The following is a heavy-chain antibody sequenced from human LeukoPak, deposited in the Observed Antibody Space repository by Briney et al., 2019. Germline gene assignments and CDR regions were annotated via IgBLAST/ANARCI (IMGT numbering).Heavy chain of an antibody. Sequence: SETLSLTCTVSGGSISSSSYYWGWIRQPPGKGLEWIGSIYYSGSTYYNPSLKSRVTISVDTSKNQFSLKLSSVTAADTAVYYCASPLDGSENAFDIWGQGTMVTVSS. CDR2: IYYSGST. V-gene: IGHV4-39*01. CDR3: ASPLDGSENAFDI. D-gene: IGHD3-10*01. CDR1: GGSISSSSYY. J-gene: IGHJ3*02.